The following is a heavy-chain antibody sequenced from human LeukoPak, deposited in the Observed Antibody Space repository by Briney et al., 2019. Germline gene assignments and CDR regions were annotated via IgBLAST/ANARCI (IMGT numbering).Heavy chain of an antibody. J-gene: IGHJ4*02. V-gene: IGHV3-33*01. CDR2: IWYDGSNK. CDR1: GFIFSSYG. Sequence: GGSLRLSCAASGFIFSSYGMHWVRQAPGKGLEWVAVIWYDGSNKYYVDSVKGRFTISRDNSKNTLYLQMDSLRGEDTAVYYCASSGSYRFDYWGQGTLVTVSS. CDR3: ASSGSYRFDY. D-gene: IGHD1-26*01.